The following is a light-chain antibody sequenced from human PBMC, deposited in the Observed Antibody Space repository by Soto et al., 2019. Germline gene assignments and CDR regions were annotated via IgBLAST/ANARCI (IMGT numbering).Light chain of an antibody. CDR3: NSYSSSTFYV. CDR1: SSDIASFNY. V-gene: IGLV2-14*01. Sequence: QSVLAQPASVSGSPGQSITISCTGSSSDIASFNYVSWYQQYPGKAPKLLIYQLTSRASGVSHRFSGSKFGDTASLTISGLQPEDEAEYYCNSYSSSTFYVFGTGTKVTVL. J-gene: IGLJ1*01. CDR2: QLT.